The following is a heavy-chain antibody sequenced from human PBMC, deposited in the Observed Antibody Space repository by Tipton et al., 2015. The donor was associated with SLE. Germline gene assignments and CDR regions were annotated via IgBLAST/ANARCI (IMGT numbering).Heavy chain of an antibody. CDR2: IYHSGST. Sequence: TLSLTCAVSGGSINSYNWWTWVRQPPGKGLEWIGEIYHSGSTNYNPSLKSRVTVSVDKSKNQISLNLNSVTAADTAVYYCAREKSPYSSSSIFYALDVWGQGTTVTVSS. V-gene: IGHV4-4*02. D-gene: IGHD1-26*01. J-gene: IGHJ6*02. CDR1: GGSINSYNW. CDR3: AREKSPYSSSSIFYALDV.